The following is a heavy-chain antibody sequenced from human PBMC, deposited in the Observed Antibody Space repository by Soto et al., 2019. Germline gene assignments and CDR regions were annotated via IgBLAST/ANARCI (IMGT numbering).Heavy chain of an antibody. V-gene: IGHV1-24*01. D-gene: IGHD3-22*01. Sequence: QVQLEQSGAEVKKPGASVKVSCKVSGYTLTELSMHWVRQAPGKGLEWMGGFDPEDGETTYAQKFQGRVTMTEDTSTDTVYMELSSLRSEDTAVYYCATGLTYYYDRSGYPFDYWGQGTLVTVSS. CDR1: GYTLTELS. CDR3: ATGLTYYYDRSGYPFDY. CDR2: FDPEDGET. J-gene: IGHJ4*02.